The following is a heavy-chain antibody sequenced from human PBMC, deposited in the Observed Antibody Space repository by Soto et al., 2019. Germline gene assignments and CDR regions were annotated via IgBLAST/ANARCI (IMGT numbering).Heavy chain of an antibody. CDR1: GFTFRSYS. J-gene: IGHJ6*02. V-gene: IGHV3-48*02. CDR3: ARDLYCSNGICSYYDFGMDV. CDR2: ISSSSSGSTI. Sequence: GGSLRLSCAASGFTFRSYSMNWVRQAPGKGLEWISYISSSSSGSTIYYADSVKGRFTISRDNARKSVYLQMNSLRDEDTAIYYCARDLYCSNGICSYYDFGMDVWGQGTTVTVSS. D-gene: IGHD2-8*01.